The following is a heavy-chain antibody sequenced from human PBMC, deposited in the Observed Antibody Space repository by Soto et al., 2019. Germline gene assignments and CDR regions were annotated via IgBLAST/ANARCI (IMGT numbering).Heavy chain of an antibody. D-gene: IGHD3-22*01. CDR3: ARTYYYDSSGYYCIGY. CDR2: INPKSGGT. Sequence: GSSVKVSCKASGYTFSGYYMHWVRQAPGQGLEWMGWINPKSGGTKYAQKFQGRVTMTRDTSISTAYMELSSLRYDDTAVYYCARTYYYDSSGYYCIGYWGQGPQVTVSS. J-gene: IGHJ4*02. V-gene: IGHV1-2*02. CDR1: GYTFSGYY.